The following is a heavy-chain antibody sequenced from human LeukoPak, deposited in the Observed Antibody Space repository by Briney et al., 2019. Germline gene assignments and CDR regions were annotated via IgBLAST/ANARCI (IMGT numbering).Heavy chain of an antibody. J-gene: IGHJ3*02. CDR3: ARERVSWNSDAFDI. CDR1: GFTFSSYS. CDR2: ISSSSSTI. V-gene: IGHV3-48*01. Sequence: QPGGSLRLSCAASGFTFSSYSMNWVRQAPGKGLEWVSYISSSSSTIYYADSVKGRFTISRDNAKNSLYLQMNSLRAEDTAVYYCARERVSWNSDAFDIWGQGTMVTVSS. D-gene: IGHD1-7*01.